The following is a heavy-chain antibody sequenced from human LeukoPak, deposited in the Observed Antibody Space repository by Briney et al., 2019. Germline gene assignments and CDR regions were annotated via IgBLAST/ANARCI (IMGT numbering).Heavy chain of an antibody. CDR1: GFTFSSYS. CDR2: ISYLGSAI. V-gene: IGHV3-48*01. CDR3: ASAGPGDY. Sequence: GGSLRLSCAASGFTFSSYSMNWVRQAPGKGLEWVSYISYLGSAIYYADSVKGRFTISRDSAKNSLYLQMNSLRAEDTAVYYCASAGPGDYWGQGTLVTVSS. J-gene: IGHJ4*02.